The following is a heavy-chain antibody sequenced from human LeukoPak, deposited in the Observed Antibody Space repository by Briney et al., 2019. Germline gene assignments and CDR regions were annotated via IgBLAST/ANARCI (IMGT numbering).Heavy chain of an antibody. V-gene: IGHV3-7*01. D-gene: IGHD2-15*01. J-gene: IGHJ4*02. CDR1: GFTFNSRW. CDR3: ATSSWHDY. Sequence: PGGSLRLSCAASGFTFNSRWMAWVRQAPGKGLEWVANIKQDGNKKYYVDSVKGRFTISRDNAKNSLYLQMNSLRAEDTAVYYCATSSWHDYWGQGTLVTVSS. CDR2: IKQDGNKK.